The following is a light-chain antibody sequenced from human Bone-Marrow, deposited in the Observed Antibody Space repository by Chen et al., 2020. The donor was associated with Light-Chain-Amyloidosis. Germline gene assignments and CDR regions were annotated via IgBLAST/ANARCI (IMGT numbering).Light chain of an antibody. CDR1: QTISSNY. V-gene: IGKV3-20*01. J-gene: IGKJ4*01. CDR2: GSS. Sequence: EIVLTQAPGTRSLSPGEGANLSCRASQTISSNYLTWYQQKFGQAPRLLIYGSSSRATGIPDRFTGSGSGTDFTLTINRLEPEDFAMYYCQQYGTSPLTFGGGTKAEIK. CDR3: QQYGTSPLT.